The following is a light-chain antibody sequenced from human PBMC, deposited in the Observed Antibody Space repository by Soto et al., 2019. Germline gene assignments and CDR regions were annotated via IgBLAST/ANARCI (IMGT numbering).Light chain of an antibody. V-gene: IGKV3-11*01. CDR1: QNISTY. J-gene: IGKJ3*01. CDR3: QQRSNWPPLT. CDR2: DAS. Sequence: EIVLTQSPATLSLSPGERASLSCRASQNISTYLAWYQQKPGQAPRLLIYDASNRATGIPARFSGSGSGTDFTLTISSLEPEDLAVYYCQQRSNWPPLTFGPGTTVEIK.